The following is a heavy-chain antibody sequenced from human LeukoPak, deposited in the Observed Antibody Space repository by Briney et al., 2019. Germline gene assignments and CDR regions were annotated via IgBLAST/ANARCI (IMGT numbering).Heavy chain of an antibody. CDR3: AKGRGTTVTSAANY. CDR1: GLTFSSYS. V-gene: IGHV3-23*01. D-gene: IGHD4-17*01. CDR2: ISGSNDNT. J-gene: IGHJ4*02. Sequence: GGSLRLSCVVSGLTFSSYSMSWVRQAPGKGLEWVSSISGSNDNTHYADSVKDRFTISRDNSKNTLSLQMNSLRAEDTAVYYCAKGRGTTVTSAANYWGQGTLVTVSS.